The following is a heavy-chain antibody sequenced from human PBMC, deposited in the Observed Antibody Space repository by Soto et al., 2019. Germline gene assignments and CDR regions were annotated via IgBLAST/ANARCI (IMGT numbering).Heavy chain of an antibody. Sequence: QVQLVESGGGVVQPGTSLRLSCTASGFGFSNSGMQWVRQTPGKGLEWVALISFDGDKYYVDSVKGLFTISRDNPTNTMYLQMNRLRPEDTAVYFCARDYARGWCQFWGQGILVTVSS. CDR3: ARDYARGWCQF. D-gene: IGHD2-8*02. CDR2: ISFDGDK. CDR1: GFGFSNSG. J-gene: IGHJ4*02. V-gene: IGHV3-30*03.